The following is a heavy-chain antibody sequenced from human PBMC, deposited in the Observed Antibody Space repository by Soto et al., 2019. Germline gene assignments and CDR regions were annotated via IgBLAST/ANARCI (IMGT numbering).Heavy chain of an antibody. CDR2: ISLYSDGT. J-gene: IGHJ5*02. Sequence: VASVKVSCKTSGYTFSNYGITWVRQAPGQPLEWLGWISLYSDGTSYAQKFRGRVSMTTDTSTTTAYMELRSLRSDDTAVYYCARVVPGAEAWFGPWGQGTLGTVSS. CDR3: ARVVPGAEAWFGP. V-gene: IGHV1-18*01. CDR1: GYTFSNYG.